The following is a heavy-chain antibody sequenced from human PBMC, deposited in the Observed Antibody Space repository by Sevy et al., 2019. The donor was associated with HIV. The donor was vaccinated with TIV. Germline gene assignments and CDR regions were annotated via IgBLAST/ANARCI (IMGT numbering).Heavy chain of an antibody. J-gene: IGHJ4*02. Sequence: GGSLRLSCAASGFTFDDYAMHWVRLAPGKGLEWVSGISWNSGSIGYADSVKGRFTISRDNAKNSLYLQMNSLRAEDTALYYCAKVRGYSSSWYRDYFDYWGQGTLVTVSS. CDR1: GFTFDDYA. CDR2: ISWNSGSI. V-gene: IGHV3-9*01. D-gene: IGHD6-13*01. CDR3: AKVRGYSSSWYRDYFDY.